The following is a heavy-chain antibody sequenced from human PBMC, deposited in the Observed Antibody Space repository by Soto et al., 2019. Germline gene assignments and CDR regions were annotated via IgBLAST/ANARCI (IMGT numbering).Heavy chain of an antibody. D-gene: IGHD5-12*01. J-gene: IGHJ5*02. Sequence: EIQLLESGGGLVQPGGSLRLSCAACGVTFSNYAMNWVRQVPGAGLEWVSSRTARGASIYYADSGKGRFTISTDNTKSTLDLQMNSLRAEDTAAYYCAKCRGETDREATNWFAPWGQGTLVTVST. CDR1: GVTFSNYA. CDR2: RTARGASI. V-gene: IGHV3-23*01. CDR3: AKCRGETDREATNWFAP.